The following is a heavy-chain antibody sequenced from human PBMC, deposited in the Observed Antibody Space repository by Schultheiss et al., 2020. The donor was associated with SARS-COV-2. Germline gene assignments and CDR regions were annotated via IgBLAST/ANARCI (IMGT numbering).Heavy chain of an antibody. V-gene: IGHV1-46*01. Sequence: GESLKISCKASGYTFTSYYMHWVRQAPGQGLEWMGIINPSGGSTSYAQKFQGRVTMTRDTSTSTVYMELSSLRSEDTAVYYCARVGGSYIQVDYFDYWGQGTLVTVSS. D-gene: IGHD1-26*01. CDR3: ARVGGSYIQVDYFDY. CDR2: INPSGGST. J-gene: IGHJ4*02. CDR1: GYTFTSYY.